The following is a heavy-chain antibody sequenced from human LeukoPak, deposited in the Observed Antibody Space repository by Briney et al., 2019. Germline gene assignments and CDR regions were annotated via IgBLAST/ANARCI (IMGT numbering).Heavy chain of an antibody. CDR2: IKQDGSEK. J-gene: IGHJ3*02. D-gene: IGHD6-19*01. CDR1: GFSFSSYW. Sequence: GGSLRLXCAASGFSFSSYWMSWVRQAPGKGLEWVANIKQDGSEKYYVDSVKGRFTISRDNAKNSLYLQLNSLRAEDTAVYYCATSQTTSGRYGNAFDIWGQGTMVTVSS. V-gene: IGHV3-7*01. CDR3: ATSQTTSGRYGNAFDI.